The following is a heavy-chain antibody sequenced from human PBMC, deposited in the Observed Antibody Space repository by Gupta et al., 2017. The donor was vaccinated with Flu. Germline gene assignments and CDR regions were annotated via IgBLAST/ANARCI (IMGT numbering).Heavy chain of an antibody. D-gene: IGHD5-12*01. J-gene: IGHJ4*02. V-gene: IGHV4-59*13. CDR3: ARGPDSGFDGFDY. CDR1: GGSISDDY. CDR2: IYYSGTT. Sequence: QVQLQESGPGLVKPSETLSLICSVSGGSISDDYWSWIRQPPGKGLEWIGYIYYSGTTRYNSSLKSRVTISMDRSRNQFSLQLRSLTSADTAVDYCARGPDSGFDGFDYWGRGTLVTVSS.